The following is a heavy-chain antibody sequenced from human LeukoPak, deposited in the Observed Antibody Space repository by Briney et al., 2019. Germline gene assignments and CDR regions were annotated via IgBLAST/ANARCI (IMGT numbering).Heavy chain of an antibody. J-gene: IGHJ4*02. CDR3: ARGRYRSGGSCSPPFDY. CDR1: GFTFSSYS. V-gene: IGHV3-21*01. Sequence: GGSLRLSCAASGFTFSSYSMNWVRQAPGKGLEWVSSISSSSSYIYYADSVKGRFTISRDNAKNSLYLQMNSLRAEDTAVYYCARGRYRSGGSCSPPFDYWGQGTLVTVSS. CDR2: ISSSSSYI. D-gene: IGHD2-15*01.